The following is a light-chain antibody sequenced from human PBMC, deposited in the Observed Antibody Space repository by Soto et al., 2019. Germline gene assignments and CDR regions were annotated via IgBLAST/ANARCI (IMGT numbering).Light chain of an antibody. Sequence: QSVLTQPASVSGSPGQSITIFCAGTMRDIGAYNLVSWYQQHPGRAPQLIIYEVRNRPSGSSFRFSGSKSGNTASLTISGRQAEDEADYYCSSFTSRSSLIFCGGTKVTVL. CDR2: EVR. J-gene: IGLJ2*01. V-gene: IGLV2-14*01. CDR1: MRDIGAYNL. CDR3: SSFTSRSSLI.